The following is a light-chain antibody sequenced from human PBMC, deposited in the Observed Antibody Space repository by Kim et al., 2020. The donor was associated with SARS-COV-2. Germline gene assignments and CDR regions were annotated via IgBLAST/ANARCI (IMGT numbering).Light chain of an antibody. Sequence: SASVGDRVTITCRASQGIRNNLAWYQQKPGQAPKLLIYAASTLHSDVPSRFSGSGSGTDFTLAISSLQPEDFASYYCLQDDTYPLTFGGGTKLEI. CDR2: AAS. J-gene: IGKJ4*01. CDR1: QGIRNN. CDR3: LQDDTYPLT. V-gene: IGKV1-6*01.